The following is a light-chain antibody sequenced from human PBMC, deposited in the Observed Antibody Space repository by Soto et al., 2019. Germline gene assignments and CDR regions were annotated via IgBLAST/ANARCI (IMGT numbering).Light chain of an antibody. V-gene: IGKV1-39*01. J-gene: IGKJ5*01. CDR3: PQSYSDPLT. CDR2: AAS. CDR1: QSISSY. Sequence: DIQMTQSPSSLSASVGDRVTITCRASQSISSYLNWYQQRPGKAPNLLIYAASSLQSGVPSRFSGSGSGTDFTLTINSLQPEDFATYYCPQSYSDPLTFGQGTRLEIK.